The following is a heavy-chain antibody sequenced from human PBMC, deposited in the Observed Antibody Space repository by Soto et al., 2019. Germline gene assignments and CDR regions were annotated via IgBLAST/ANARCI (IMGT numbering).Heavy chain of an antibody. CDR2: ISGSSKTI. CDR3: ARDKKWSFDY. CDR1: GVTFSEGS. V-gene: IGHV3-48*02. J-gene: IGHJ4*02. D-gene: IGHD2-15*01. Sequence: PRGDLRLSWAGSGVTFSEGSMNWVRQAPGKGLEWVSYISGSSKTIYYADSVKGRFTISRDNAKNSVYLQMNSLRDEDTAVYYCARDKKWSFDYWGQGPLITVS.